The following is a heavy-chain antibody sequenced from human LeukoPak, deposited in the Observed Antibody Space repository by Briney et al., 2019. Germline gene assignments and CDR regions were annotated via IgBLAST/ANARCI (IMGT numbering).Heavy chain of an antibody. V-gene: IGHV3-21*01. CDR3: VRDLGGRSGH. CDR2: ITGRTGYI. Sequence: GGSLRLSCAASGFTFSSYLMNWVRKAPGKVLEWVSSITGRTGYIFYADSVKGRFTISRDNAKNMLYLQMNSLTAEDTAVYYCVRDLGGRSGHWGQGTLVTVSS. J-gene: IGHJ4*02. CDR1: GFTFSSYL. D-gene: IGHD1-26*01.